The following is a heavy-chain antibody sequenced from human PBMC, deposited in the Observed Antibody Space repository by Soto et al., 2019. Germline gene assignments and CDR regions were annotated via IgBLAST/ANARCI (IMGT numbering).Heavy chain of an antibody. D-gene: IGHD3-10*01. V-gene: IGHV3-23*01. CDR2: ISGGGATT. Sequence: EVQLLESGGGLVQPGGSLRLSCAASGFTFNNYAMTWVRQAPGKGLEWVSAISGGGATTSYADSVKGRFTVSRDGSKNTLYLQVSSLRAEDTALYYCAKGRGGSGSLTPRVDFWGQGTLVTVSS. CDR3: AKGRGGSGSLTPRVDF. J-gene: IGHJ4*02. CDR1: GFTFNNYA.